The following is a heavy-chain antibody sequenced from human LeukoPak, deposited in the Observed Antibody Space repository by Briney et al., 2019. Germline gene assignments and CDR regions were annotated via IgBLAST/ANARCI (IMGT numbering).Heavy chain of an antibody. CDR1: GGTFSSYG. D-gene: IGHD6-13*01. V-gene: IGHV3-30*18. CDR3: ANVVVSSSSGDAFDI. J-gene: IGHJ3*02. Sequence: SCKASGGTFSSYGMHWVRQAPGKGLEWVAVISYDGSNKYYADSVKGRFTISRDNSKNTLYLQMNSLRAEGTAVYYCANVVVSSSSGDAFDIWGQGTMVTVSS. CDR2: ISYDGSNK.